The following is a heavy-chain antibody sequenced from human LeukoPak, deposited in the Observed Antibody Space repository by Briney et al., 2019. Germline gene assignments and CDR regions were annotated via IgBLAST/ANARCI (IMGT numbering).Heavy chain of an antibody. CDR2: ISSSGSTI. V-gene: IGHV3-11*01. Sequence: KSGGSLRLSCAASGFTFSDYYMSWIGQAPGKGLEWVSYISSSGSTIYYADSVKGRFTISRDNAKNSLYLQMNSLRAEDTAVYYCARDAIAAADPNWFDPWGQGTLVTVSS. CDR1: GFTFSDYY. D-gene: IGHD6-13*01. CDR3: ARDAIAAADPNWFDP. J-gene: IGHJ5*02.